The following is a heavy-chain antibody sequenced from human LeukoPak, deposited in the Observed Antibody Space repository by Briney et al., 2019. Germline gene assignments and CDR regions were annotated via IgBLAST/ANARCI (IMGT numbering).Heavy chain of an antibody. J-gene: IGHJ4*02. CDR1: GFTFDGYA. D-gene: IGHD2-2*01. CDR2: ISWNSGSI. CDR3: AKASVVVPPFFDY. V-gene: IGHV3-9*01. Sequence: GRSLRLSCAASGFTFDGYAMHWVRQAPGQGLEWVSGISWNSGSIGYADSVKGRFTISRDNAKNSLYLQMNSLRAEDTALYYCAKASVVVPPFFDYWGQGTLVIVSS.